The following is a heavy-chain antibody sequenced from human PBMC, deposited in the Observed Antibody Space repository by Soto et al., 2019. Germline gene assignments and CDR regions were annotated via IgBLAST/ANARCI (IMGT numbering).Heavy chain of an antibody. J-gene: IGHJ4*02. Sequence: EVQLLESGGGLVQPGRSLRLSCTASGFTFSSHAMTWVRQAPGKGLEWVSGLSDSGDSIYYADSVKGRFTIYRDNSMNTLYLQMNTLRVEDTAVYCCAKVSSSWYAGFFDLWGQGTLVTVSS. CDR3: AKVSSSWYAGFFDL. CDR2: LSDSGDSI. D-gene: IGHD6-13*01. V-gene: IGHV3-23*01. CDR1: GFTFSSHA.